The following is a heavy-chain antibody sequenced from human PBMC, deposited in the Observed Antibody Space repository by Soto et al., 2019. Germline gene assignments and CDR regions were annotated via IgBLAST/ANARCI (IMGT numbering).Heavy chain of an antibody. CDR3: AREYSGYDPALNRFDP. J-gene: IGHJ5*02. D-gene: IGHD5-12*01. Sequence: SVKVSCKASGDIFDNYAISWVRQAPGQGLEWLGGISPVIGTTHYAQRFQGRLTITADRSTMTTYMELSGLKSEDTAIYFCAREYSGYDPALNRFDPWGQGTFVTVSS. CDR2: ISPVIGTT. V-gene: IGHV1-69*06. CDR1: GDIFDNYA.